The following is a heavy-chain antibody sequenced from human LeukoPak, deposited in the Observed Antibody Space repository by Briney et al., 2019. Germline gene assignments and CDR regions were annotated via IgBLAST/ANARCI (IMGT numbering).Heavy chain of an antibody. CDR2: IRSKAYGETI. CDR1: GFSFGDYI. D-gene: IGHD2-15*01. V-gene: IGHV3-49*04. CDR3: PRACSGGTCLEEMDI. J-gene: IGHJ4*02. Sequence: GGSLRLSCTGSGFSFGDYIMSWVRQAPGKGLEWVGFIRSKAYGETIEYAASVKGRFIVWRDDSKNIAYLQMNSLKSEDTAVYYCPRACSGGTCLEEMDIWGRGTLVTVSS.